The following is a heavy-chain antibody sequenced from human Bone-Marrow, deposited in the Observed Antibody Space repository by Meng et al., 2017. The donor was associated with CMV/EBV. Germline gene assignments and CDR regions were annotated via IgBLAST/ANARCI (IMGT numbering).Heavy chain of an antibody. CDR1: GGSITSSNFY. CDR3: ATFGDYEFAFDP. D-gene: IGHD4-17*01. CDR2: IHFDGNT. J-gene: IGHJ5*02. V-gene: IGHV4-39*01. Sequence: SGGSITSSNFYWAWIRQPPGKGLEWVGSIHFDGNTYYKPSLKSRVSMSADTSKNQFSLKLSSVTAADTAVYFCATFGDYEFAFDPWGQGTLVTVSS.